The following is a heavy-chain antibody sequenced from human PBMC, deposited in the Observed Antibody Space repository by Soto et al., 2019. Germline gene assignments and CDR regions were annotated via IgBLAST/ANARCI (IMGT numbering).Heavy chain of an antibody. J-gene: IGHJ4*02. Sequence: SETLSLTYTVSGGSISSGGYYWNWIRQHPGKGLEWIGYTYYSENTYYNPSLNSRITISADTSKNQFSLKLSSVTAADTAVYYCARLYSSGWPIDSWGQGTLVTVSS. V-gene: IGHV4-31*03. D-gene: IGHD6-19*01. CDR3: ARLYSSGWPIDS. CDR1: GGSISSGGYY. CDR2: TYYSENT.